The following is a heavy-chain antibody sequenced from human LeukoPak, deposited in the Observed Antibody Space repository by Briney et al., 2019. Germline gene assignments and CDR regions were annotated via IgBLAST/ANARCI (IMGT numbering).Heavy chain of an antibody. CDR2: ISSSNDYI. V-gene: IGHV3-21*01. CDR1: GFTFSTST. Sequence: GGSLRLSCAASGFTFSTSTMNWVRQAPGKGLEWVSSISSSNDYIYYADSVKGRFTISRDNAKNSLYSEMNSLRAEDTAVYYCVRIPNSADFPNWFDPWGQGTLVTVSS. D-gene: IGHD2/OR15-2a*01. CDR3: VRIPNSADFPNWFDP. J-gene: IGHJ5*02.